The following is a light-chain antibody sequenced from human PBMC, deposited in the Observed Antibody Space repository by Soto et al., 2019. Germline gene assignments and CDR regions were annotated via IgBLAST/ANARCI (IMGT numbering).Light chain of an antibody. CDR1: SSDVGAYNY. V-gene: IGLV2-8*01. J-gene: IGLJ1*01. CDR2: EVS. Sequence: QSALTQPPSAPGSPGQSVTISCTGTSSDVGAYNYVSWYQQHPGKAPKLMIYEVSKRPSGVPDRFSGSKSGNTASLTVSGLQTEDEADYYCSSKRGRNSSVFGTGTK. CDR3: SSKRGRNSSV.